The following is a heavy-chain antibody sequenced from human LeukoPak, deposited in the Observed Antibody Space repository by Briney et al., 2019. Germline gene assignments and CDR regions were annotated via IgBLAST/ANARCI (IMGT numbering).Heavy chain of an antibody. CDR3: ARGTMFPYYFDY. D-gene: IGHD3-10*02. J-gene: IGHJ4*02. Sequence: SCKASGYTFTSYYMHWVRQAPGKGLEWVAVISYDGSKKYYADSVKGRFTISRDNAKNSLYLQMNSLRAEDTAVYYCARGTMFPYYFDYWGQGTLVTVSS. CDR1: GYTFTSYY. CDR2: ISYDGSKK. V-gene: IGHV3-33*05.